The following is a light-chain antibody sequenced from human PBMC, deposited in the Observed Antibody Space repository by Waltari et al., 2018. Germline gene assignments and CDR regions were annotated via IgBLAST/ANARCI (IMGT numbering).Light chain of an antibody. V-gene: IGKV4-1*01. CDR3: HQYYSTPWT. CDR1: QSVLYSSSNKSY. CDR2: WAS. J-gene: IGKJ1*01. Sequence: DIVMTQSPDSLAVSLGERATINCQSSQSVLYSSSNKSYVTWYQQKPGQPPKLLIYWASTRESGVPDRFSGSGSGTDFTLTISSLQAEDVAVYYCHQYYSTPWTFGQGTKVEIK.